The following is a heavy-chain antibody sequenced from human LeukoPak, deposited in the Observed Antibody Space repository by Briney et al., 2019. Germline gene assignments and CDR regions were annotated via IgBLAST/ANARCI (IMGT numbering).Heavy chain of an antibody. J-gene: IGHJ4*02. V-gene: IGHV3-74*01. CDR1: GFTFRRYW. CDR3: ARSAADAFDY. Sequence: GGSLRLSCAASGFTFRRYWMHWGRPVPGQWLVWVSLINSDGATSHADSVKGRFTISRDNAENTLYLQMNSLRAEDTAVYYCARSAADAFDYWGQGTLVTVSS. CDR2: INSDGAT.